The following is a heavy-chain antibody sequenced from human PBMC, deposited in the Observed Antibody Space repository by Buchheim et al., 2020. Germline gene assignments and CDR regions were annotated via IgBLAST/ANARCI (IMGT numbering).Heavy chain of an antibody. V-gene: IGHV3-30*04. CDR2: ISYDGSNK. CDR1: GFTFSSYA. Sequence: QVQLVESGGGVVQPGRSLRLSCAASGFTFSSYAMHWVRQAPGKGLEWVAVISYDGSNKYYADSVKGRFTISRDNSKNTLDLQMNSLRAEDTAVYYCARDGERWLQSVAGYWGQGTL. D-gene: IGHD5-24*01. J-gene: IGHJ4*02. CDR3: ARDGERWLQSVAGY.